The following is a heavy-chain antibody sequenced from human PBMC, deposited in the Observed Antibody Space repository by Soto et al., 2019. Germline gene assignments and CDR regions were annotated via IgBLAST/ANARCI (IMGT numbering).Heavy chain of an antibody. D-gene: IGHD1-1*01. V-gene: IGHV3-13*01. CDR2: IGAAGDT. CDR1: GFTFINYD. CDR3: ARGVQGPRDPYYGFEV. Sequence: LRLFCAASGFTFINYDMHWVRQAKGKVLEWLSGIGAAGDTFYPGSVSGRFTISRENAKNSLNLQINSLRAGDTAVYFCARGVQGPRDPYYGFEVWWQAT. J-gene: IGHJ6*01.